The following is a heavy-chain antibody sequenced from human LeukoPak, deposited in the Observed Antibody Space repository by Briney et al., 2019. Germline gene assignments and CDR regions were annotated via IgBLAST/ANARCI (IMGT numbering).Heavy chain of an antibody. D-gene: IGHD3-22*01. Sequence: ASVKVSCKASGYTFTGYYMHWVRQAPGQGLEWMGWINPNSGGTNYAQKFQGRVTMTRETSISTAYMELSRLRSDDTAVYYCTRDPNTYYYDSSGPARDYWGQGTLVTVSS. V-gene: IGHV1-2*02. CDR3: TRDPNTYYYDSSGPARDY. CDR1: GYTFTGYY. J-gene: IGHJ4*02. CDR2: INPNSGGT.